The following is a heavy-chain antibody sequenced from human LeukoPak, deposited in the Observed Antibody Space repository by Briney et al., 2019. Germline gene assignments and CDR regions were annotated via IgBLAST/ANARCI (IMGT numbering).Heavy chain of an antibody. CDR3: ARLIGDYYDNSRSSYWHGHLDY. CDR2: IDPSGGCT. Sequence: ASVKVSCKASGYTFTGYYMHWLRQAPGQGLEWTGMIDPSGGCTAYAQKFQDRVTMTSDTSTSTVYMELNSLRSEDTAVYYCARLIGDYYDNSRSSYWHGHLDYWGQGALVTVSS. CDR1: GYTFTGYY. D-gene: IGHD3-22*01. J-gene: IGHJ4*02. V-gene: IGHV1-46*01.